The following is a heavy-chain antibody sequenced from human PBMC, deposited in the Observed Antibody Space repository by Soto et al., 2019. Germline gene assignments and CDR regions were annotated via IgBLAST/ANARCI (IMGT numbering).Heavy chain of an antibody. V-gene: IGHV1-69*08. CDR2: IIPILGIA. D-gene: IGHD6-19*01. J-gene: IGHJ2*01. CDR3: AREGAVAAPYYWYFDL. Sequence: QVQLVQSGAEVKKPGSSVKVSCKASGGTFSSYTISWVRQAPGQGLEWMGRIIPILGIANYAQKFQGRVTITADKSTSTADMELSSLRSEDTAVYYCAREGAVAAPYYWYFDLWGRGTLVTVSS. CDR1: GGTFSSYT.